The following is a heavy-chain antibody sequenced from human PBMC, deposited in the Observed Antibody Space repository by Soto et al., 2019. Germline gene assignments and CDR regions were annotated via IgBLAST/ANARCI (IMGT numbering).Heavy chain of an antibody. V-gene: IGHV3-30*03. CDR2: ISYDGSNK. CDR3: ARFRDYFGV. D-gene: IGHD3-10*01. Sequence: GGSLRLSCAASGFTFSSYGMHWVRQAPGKGLEWVAVISYDGSNKYYADSVKGRFTISRDNSKNTLYLQMNSLRGDDTAVYYCARFRDYFGVWGQGTPVTVSS. J-gene: IGHJ4*02. CDR1: GFTFSSYG.